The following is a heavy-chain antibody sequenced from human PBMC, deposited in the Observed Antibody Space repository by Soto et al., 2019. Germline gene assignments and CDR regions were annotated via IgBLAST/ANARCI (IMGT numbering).Heavy chain of an antibody. CDR1: GFTFSDYY. CDR2: ISSSSSYT. J-gene: IGHJ4*02. D-gene: IGHD6-6*01. V-gene: IGHV3-11*06. CDR3: ARSSSTPPLNTTN. Sequence: QVQLVESGGGLVQPGGSLRLSCAASGFTFSDYYMSWIRQAPGKGREWVSYISSSSSYTNYADSVKGRFTISRDNSKNSLYLQMNSLRAEDMAVYYCARSSSTPPLNTTNWGQGTLVTVSS.